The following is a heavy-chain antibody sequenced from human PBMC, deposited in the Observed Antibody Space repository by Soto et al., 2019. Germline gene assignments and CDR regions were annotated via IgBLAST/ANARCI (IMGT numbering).Heavy chain of an antibody. J-gene: IGHJ6*02. V-gene: IGHV4-34*01. D-gene: IGHD3-16*02. CDR2: INHSGST. CDR3: ASARYYDYVWGSYRSYGMDV. CDR1: GGSFSGYY. Sequence: SETLSLTCAVYGGSFSGYYWSRIRQPPGKGLEWIGEINHSGSTNYNPSLKSRVTISVDTSKNQFSLKLSSVTAADTAVYYCASARYYDYVWGSYRSYGMDVWGQGTTVTVSS.